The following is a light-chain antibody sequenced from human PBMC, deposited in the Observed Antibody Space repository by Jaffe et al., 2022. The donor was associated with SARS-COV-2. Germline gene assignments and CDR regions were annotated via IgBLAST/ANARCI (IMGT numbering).Light chain of an antibody. CDR2: AND. CDR3: QSYDRSLGGWV. V-gene: IGLV1-40*02. Sequence: QSVLTQPPSVSGAPGQRVTISCTGSSSNIGAGYNVHWYQQLPGTAPRLLIYANDNRPSGVPDRFSGSKSGTSASLAISGLQAADEADYYCQSYDRSLGGWVFGGGARLTVL. CDR1: SSNIGAGYN. J-gene: IGLJ3*02.